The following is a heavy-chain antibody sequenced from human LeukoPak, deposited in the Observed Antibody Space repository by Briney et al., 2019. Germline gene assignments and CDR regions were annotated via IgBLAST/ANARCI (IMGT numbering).Heavy chain of an antibody. J-gene: IGHJ4*02. V-gene: IGHV4-34*01. Sequence: SETLSLTCAVYGGSFSGYYWSWIRQPPGKGLEWIGEINHSGSTNYNPSLKSRVTISVDTSKNQFPLKLSSVTAADTAVYYCARGIVVVVAAYFDYWGQGTLVTVSS. CDR3: ARGIVVVVAAYFDY. CDR1: GGSFSGYY. CDR2: INHSGST. D-gene: IGHD2-15*01.